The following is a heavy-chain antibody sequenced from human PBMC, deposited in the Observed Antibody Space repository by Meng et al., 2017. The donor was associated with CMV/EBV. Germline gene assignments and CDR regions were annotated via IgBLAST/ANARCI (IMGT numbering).Heavy chain of an antibody. Sequence: VQLVGXXXXXVKXGXSLRLSCAASGFTFSSYSMNWVRQAPGKGLEWVSSISSRSSYIYYADSVKGRFTISRDNAKNSLYLQMNSLRAEDTAVYYCARGHGGDYWGQGTLVTVSS. D-gene: IGHD3-16*01. V-gene: IGHV3-21*01. J-gene: IGHJ4*02. CDR1: GFTFSSYS. CDR3: ARGHGGDY. CDR2: ISSRSSYI.